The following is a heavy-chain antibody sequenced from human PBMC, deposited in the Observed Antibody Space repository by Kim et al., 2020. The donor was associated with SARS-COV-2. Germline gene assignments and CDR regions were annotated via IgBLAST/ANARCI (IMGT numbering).Heavy chain of an antibody. J-gene: IGHJ6*02. Sequence: ASVKVSCKASGYTFTSYGISWVRQAPGQGLEWMGWISAYNGNTNYAQKLQGRVTMTTDTSTSTAYMELRSLRSDDTAVYYCARGPLYGSGSYYTFHYYYGMDVWGQGTTVTVSS. CDR3: ARGPLYGSGSYYTFHYYYGMDV. CDR2: ISAYNGNT. V-gene: IGHV1-18*01. CDR1: GYTFTSYG. D-gene: IGHD3-10*01.